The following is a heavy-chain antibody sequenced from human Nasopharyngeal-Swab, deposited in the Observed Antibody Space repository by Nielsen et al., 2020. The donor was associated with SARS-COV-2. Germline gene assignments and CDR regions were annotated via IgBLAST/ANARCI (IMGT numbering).Heavy chain of an antibody. D-gene: IGHD1-14*01. J-gene: IGHJ4*02. Sequence: GESLKISCAASGFSITTYGMTWVRQAPGKGLEWISCISELGTGIYYADSVWGRFTISRDTSKNTVYLQMNALRADDTALYFCTRGLTGHIVQWNPSPYWGQGTLVTVSS. CDR3: TRGLTGHIVQWNPSPY. CDR2: ISELGTGI. V-gene: IGHV3-23*01. CDR1: GFSITTYG.